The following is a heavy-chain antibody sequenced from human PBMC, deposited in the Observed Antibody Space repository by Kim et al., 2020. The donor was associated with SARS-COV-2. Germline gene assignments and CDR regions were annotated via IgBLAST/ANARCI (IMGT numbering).Heavy chain of an antibody. J-gene: IGHJ4*02. CDR2: ISSSSSTI. CDR3: ARDGKRVIGSSQGGYFDY. D-gene: IGHD6-13*01. V-gene: IGHV3-48*02. CDR1: GFTFSSYS. Sequence: GGSLRLSCAASGFTFSSYSMNWVRQAPGKGLEWVSYISSSSSTIYYADSVKGRFTISRDNAKNSLYLQMNSLRDEDTAVYYCARDGKRVIGSSQGGYFDYWGQGTLVTVSS.